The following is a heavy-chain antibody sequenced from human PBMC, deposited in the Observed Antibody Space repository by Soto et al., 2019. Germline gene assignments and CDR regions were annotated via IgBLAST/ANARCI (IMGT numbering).Heavy chain of an antibody. J-gene: IGHJ5*02. CDR2: VYYTGRT. V-gene: IGHV4-59*01. CDR3: ARDSSDSWYSPMDP. D-gene: IGHD3-22*01. CDR1: GGSTTSDY. Sequence: PSETLSLTCTVSGGSTTSDYWSWVRQPPGKGLEWIGYVYYTGRTNYNPSLESRVIVSVDTSKNQFSLKLSSVTAADTAVYYCARDSSDSWYSPMDPWRQGILVTVSS.